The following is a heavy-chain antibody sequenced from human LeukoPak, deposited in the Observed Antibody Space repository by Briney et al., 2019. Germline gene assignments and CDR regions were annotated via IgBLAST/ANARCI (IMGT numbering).Heavy chain of an antibody. D-gene: IGHD2-8*02. CDR2: IYYSGST. CDR3: ARDSGNERLGVYFDY. CDR1: GGSITSYH. J-gene: IGHJ4*02. V-gene: IGHV4-59*12. Sequence: SETLSLTCTVSGGSITSYHYSWIRQPPGKGLEWIGYIYYSGSTNYNPSLKSRVTISVDTSKNQFSLKLNPVTAADTAVYYCARDSGNERLGVYFDYWGQGTLVTVSS.